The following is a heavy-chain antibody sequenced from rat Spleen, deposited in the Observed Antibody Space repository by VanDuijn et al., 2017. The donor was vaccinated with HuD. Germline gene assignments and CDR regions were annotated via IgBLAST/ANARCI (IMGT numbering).Heavy chain of an antibody. Sequence: QVQLKESGPGLVQPSQTLSLTCTVSGFSLTDNSVHWVRQPPGKGLEWMGGIWVDETTDSNPALKSRLSISRDTSKGQVFLRMDSLQTDDTAIYFCSCDGYYWGQGVMVTVSS. V-gene: IGHV2-1*01. J-gene: IGHJ2*01. D-gene: IGHD1-12*03. CDR1: GFSLTDNS. CDR3: SCDGYY. CDR2: IWVDETT.